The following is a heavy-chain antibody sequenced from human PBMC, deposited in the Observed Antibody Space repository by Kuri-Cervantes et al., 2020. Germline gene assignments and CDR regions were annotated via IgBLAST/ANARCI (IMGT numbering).Heavy chain of an antibody. V-gene: IGHV4-59*01. D-gene: IGHD3-10*01. CDR1: GFTFSNAW. CDR2: IYYSGST. J-gene: IGHJ6*03. Sequence: GSLRLSCAASGFTFSNAWMSWVRQAPEKGLEWIGYIYYSGSTNYNPSLKSRVTTSVDTSKNQFSLKLLYVTAADTAVYYCARGRYYYYYMDVWGKGATVTVSS. CDR3: ARGRYYYYYMDV.